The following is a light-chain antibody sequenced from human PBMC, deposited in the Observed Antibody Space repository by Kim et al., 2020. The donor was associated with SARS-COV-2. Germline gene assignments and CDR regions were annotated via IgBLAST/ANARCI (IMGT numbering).Light chain of an antibody. J-gene: IGKJ5*01. V-gene: IGKV1-39*01. CDR2: GAS. Sequence: DIQMTQSPSSLSASVGDRVTITCRASQSISSLLNWYQQKPGKAPNLLIYGASSLQSGVPSRFSGAGSGTDFTLTISSLQPEDFATYYCQQSYHTPITFGQGTRLGIK. CDR3: QQSYHTPIT. CDR1: QSISSL.